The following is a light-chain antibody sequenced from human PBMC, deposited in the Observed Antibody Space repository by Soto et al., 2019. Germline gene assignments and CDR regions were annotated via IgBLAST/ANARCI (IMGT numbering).Light chain of an antibody. CDR1: QGIRSC. Sequence: DIQLTQSPSSVSASVGDRLPITWRASQGIRSCLAWYQQKPGKAPKLLLYAASNLQSGVPSRFSGSGSGTDLTLTISSLQTEDFANYYCQQANSFLSNTFGQGTRLEIK. CDR3: QQANSFLSNT. V-gene: IGKV1D-12*01. J-gene: IGKJ5*01. CDR2: AAS.